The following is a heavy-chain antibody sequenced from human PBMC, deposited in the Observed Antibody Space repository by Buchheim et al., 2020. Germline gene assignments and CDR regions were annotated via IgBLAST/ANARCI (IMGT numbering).Heavy chain of an antibody. J-gene: IGHJ3*02. CDR2: IYWDDDK. CDR1: GFSLSTSXVG. CDR3: AHLSEGIFSVAVDAFDI. Sequence: QITLKESGPTLVKPTQTLTLTCTFSGFSLSTSXVGVGWIRQPPGKALEWLALIYWDDDKRYSPSPKSRLXSTKDTSKNQVVLTMTNMDPVDTATYYCAHLSEGIFSVAVDAFDIWGQGT. V-gene: IGHV2-5*02. D-gene: IGHD3-3*01.